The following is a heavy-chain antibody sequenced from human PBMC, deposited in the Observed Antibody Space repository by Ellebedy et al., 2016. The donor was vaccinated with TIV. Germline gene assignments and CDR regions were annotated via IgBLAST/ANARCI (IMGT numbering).Heavy chain of an antibody. CDR3: ATDGNYGDYISPQHAITS. CDR1: AFSFRSYW. D-gene: IGHD4-17*01. J-gene: IGHJ3*02. Sequence: GGSLRLSCAASAFSFRSYWLTWVRQAPGKGLEWVAHINQDGSDKYYVDSVRGRFTISRDNVKNSLYLQVNSLRAEDTAVYYCATDGNYGDYISPQHAITSWGQGTMVTVSS. CDR2: INQDGSDK. V-gene: IGHV3-7*01.